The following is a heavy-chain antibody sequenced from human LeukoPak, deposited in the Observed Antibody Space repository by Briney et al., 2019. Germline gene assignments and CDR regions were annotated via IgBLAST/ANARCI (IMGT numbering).Heavy chain of an antibody. CDR2: IDHRGAT. Sequence: SETLSLTCAVYGGSFSRYYWSWIRQSPGKGLEWIAEIDHRGATNYNPSVKSRVTISVDTSKNQFSLKVRSLSAADTALYYCARGATISETGYFDFWGQGTLVTVSS. CDR3: ARGATISETGYFDF. J-gene: IGHJ4*03. V-gene: IGHV4-34*01. D-gene: IGHD5-24*01. CDR1: GGSFSRYY.